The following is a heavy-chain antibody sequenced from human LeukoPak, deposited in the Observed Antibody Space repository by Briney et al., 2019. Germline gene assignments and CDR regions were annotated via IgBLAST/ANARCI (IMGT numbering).Heavy chain of an antibody. V-gene: IGHV3-53*01. J-gene: IGHJ4*02. CDR3: ARRCSSRSCPFDY. CDR1: GFHVRTSF. CDR2: IYGDNNV. D-gene: IGHD2-2*01. Sequence: GSLRLSCAASGFHVRTSFMSWVRQAPGEGLEWVALIYGDNNVDSADSVRGRFTISRDSSKNMLYLQMNDLRAEDTAMYYCARRCSSRSCPFDYWGQGTLVTVSS.